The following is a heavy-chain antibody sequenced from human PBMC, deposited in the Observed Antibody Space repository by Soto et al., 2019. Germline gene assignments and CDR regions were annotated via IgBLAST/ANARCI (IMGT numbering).Heavy chain of an antibody. CDR2: INSKVGST. CDR1: GYTFTSYK. CDR3: VLSPTAFHGMDD. J-gene: IGHJ6*02. Sequence: ASVKVSCKTSGYTFTSYKMHWVRQAPGQGLAWMGMINSKVGSTRYAKKFQGRATMTRDTSTSTVYMELSNLRSEDTAVYYCVLSPTAFHGMDDWGHGTTVTVSS. V-gene: IGHV1-46*01.